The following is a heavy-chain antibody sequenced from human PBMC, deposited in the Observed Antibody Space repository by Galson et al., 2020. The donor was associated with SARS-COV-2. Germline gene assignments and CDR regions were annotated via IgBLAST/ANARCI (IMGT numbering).Heavy chain of an antibody. V-gene: IGHV4-34*01. D-gene: IGHD5-18*01. J-gene: IGHJ6*02. Sequence: ETSETLSLTFAVYGGSFSGSYWSWIRQPPGKGLEWIGEINHSGSTNYNPSLKSRVTISVDTSKNQFSLKLSSVTAADTAVYYCARPGEYSYGYYYGMDVWGQGTTVTVSS. CDR1: GGSFSGSY. CDR3: ARPGEYSYGYYYGMDV. CDR2: INHSGST.